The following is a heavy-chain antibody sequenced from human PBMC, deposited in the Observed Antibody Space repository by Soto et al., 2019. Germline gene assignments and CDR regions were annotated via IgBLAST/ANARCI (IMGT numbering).Heavy chain of an antibody. D-gene: IGHD6-13*01. CDR1: GGSFSGYY. Sequence: QVQLQQWGAGLLKPSETLSLTCAVYGGSFSGYYWSWIRQPPGKGLEWIGEINHSGSTNYNPSLKSRVTIPVDTYKNQCSLKLSSVPATDTAVYYCATTRGSSWYYYYGMDVWGQGTTVTVSS. J-gene: IGHJ6*02. CDR3: ATTRGSSWYYYYGMDV. V-gene: IGHV4-34*01. CDR2: INHSGST.